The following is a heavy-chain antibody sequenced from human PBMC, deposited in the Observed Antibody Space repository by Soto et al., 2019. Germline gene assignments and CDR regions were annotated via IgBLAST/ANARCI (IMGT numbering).Heavy chain of an antibody. J-gene: IGHJ4*02. Sequence: SETLSLTCTVSGGSISSGDYYWSWIRQPPGKGLEWIGYIYYSGSTYYNPSLKSRITISVDTSKNQFTLKLSSVTAADTAVYYCARGGFMVRGVRYFEYWGQGTLVTVSS. D-gene: IGHD3-10*01. CDR2: IYYSGST. CDR1: GGSISSGDYY. CDR3: ARGGFMVRGVRYFEY. V-gene: IGHV4-30-4*01.